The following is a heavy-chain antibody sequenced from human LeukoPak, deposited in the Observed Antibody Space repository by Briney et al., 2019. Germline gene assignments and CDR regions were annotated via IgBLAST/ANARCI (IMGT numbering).Heavy chain of an antibody. CDR2: LYPSGST. CDR1: GGSISSGSYY. V-gene: IGHV4-61*02. Sequence: SETLSLTCTVSGGSISSGSYYWSWIRQPAGKGLEWIGLLYPSGSTNNSPSLKSRVTISVDTSKNQFSLKLSSMTAADTAVYYCGRGLRVDGSGSYYNRAFGYYMDVWGKGTTVTVSS. CDR3: GRGLRVDGSGSYYNRAFGYYMDV. D-gene: IGHD3-10*01. J-gene: IGHJ6*03.